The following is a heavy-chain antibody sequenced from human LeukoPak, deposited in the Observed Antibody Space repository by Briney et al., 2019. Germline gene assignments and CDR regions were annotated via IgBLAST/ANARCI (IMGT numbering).Heavy chain of an antibody. V-gene: IGHV3-7*01. CDR1: GFTFSTSW. J-gene: IGHJ4*02. Sequence: GGALTLSCVASGFTFSTSWVTWVRQAPGTGLEWVANIDKHGNGKYYVDSVKGRFAISRDYASNSVFLQMDSLRAEDTSVYYCARDAGWGYYDLWGQGTPVTVSS. CDR3: ARDAGWGYYDL. CDR2: IDKHGNGK. D-gene: IGHD1-26*01.